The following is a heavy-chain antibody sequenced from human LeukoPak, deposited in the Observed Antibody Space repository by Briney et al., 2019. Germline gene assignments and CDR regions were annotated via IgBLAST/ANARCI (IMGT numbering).Heavy chain of an antibody. J-gene: IGHJ4*02. V-gene: IGHV4/OR15-8*01. Sequence: PSETLSLTCIVSGGSISSLNLWRWLRQPPGKGLEWIGEMYLGGTTNFNPSLKSRVTILIDKSKNQLSLQLTSVTAADTAVYYCAGLEGRYSTDWFYFFDYWGQGALVTVSS. D-gene: IGHD3-9*01. CDR2: MYLGGTT. CDR3: AGLEGRYSTDWFYFFDY. CDR1: GGSISSLNL.